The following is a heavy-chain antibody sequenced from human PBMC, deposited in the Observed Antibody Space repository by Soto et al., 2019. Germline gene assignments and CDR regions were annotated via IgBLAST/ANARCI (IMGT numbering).Heavy chain of an antibody. CDR1: GFTFSSYS. CDR3: ARGISRYCSGGSCYQYYFDY. V-gene: IGHV3-48*02. J-gene: IGHJ4*02. CDR2: ISSSSSTI. D-gene: IGHD2-15*01. Sequence: PGGSLRLSCAASGFTFSSYSMNWVRQAPGKGLEWVSYISSSSSTIFYADSVKGRFTIPRDKAKNSLYLQMNSLRDEDMAVYYCARGISRYCSGGSCYQYYFDYWGQGTLVTVSS.